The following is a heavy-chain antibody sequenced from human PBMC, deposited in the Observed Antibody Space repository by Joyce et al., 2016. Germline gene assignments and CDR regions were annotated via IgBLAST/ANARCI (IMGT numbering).Heavy chain of an antibody. CDR1: GLTLSNYG. D-gene: IGHD6-25*01. CDR2: ISYDGIYK. J-gene: IGHJ4*02. CDR3: AKILTATYSSGWFLDY. Sequence: QVQLVESGGGVVQPGRSLRLSCAASGLTLSNYGVHWVRQATGKGLEWVEVISYDGIYKEYADSVKGRFTISRDNSKNTLFLEMNSLRAEDTAVYYCAKILTATYSSGWFLDYWGQGTLVTVSS. V-gene: IGHV3-30*18.